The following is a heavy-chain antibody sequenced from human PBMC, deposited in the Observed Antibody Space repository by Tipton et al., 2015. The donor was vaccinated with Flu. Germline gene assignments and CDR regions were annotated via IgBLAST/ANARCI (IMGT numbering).Heavy chain of an antibody. Sequence: TLSLTCTVSGGSISSSRYYWGWLRQSPGKGLEWIGSIHYTGGTHHNPSLKSRVTISVDTSKNQFSLKLTSVTAADTAVYYCARGRRPRRPVLAPPGYFDYWGQGTLVTVSS. CDR2: IHYTGGT. CDR3: ARGRRPRRPVLAPPGYFDY. CDR1: GGSISSSRYY. D-gene: IGHD2-8*01. V-gene: IGHV4-39*07. J-gene: IGHJ4*02.